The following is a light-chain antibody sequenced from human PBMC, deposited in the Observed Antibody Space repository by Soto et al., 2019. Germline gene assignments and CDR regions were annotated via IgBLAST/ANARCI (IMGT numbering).Light chain of an antibody. CDR3: QQYGRSHPWT. J-gene: IGKJ1*01. CDR1: QSVTSDY. Sequence: EIVLTQSPGTLSLSPGERATLSCRASQSVTSDYLAWYQHKPGQAPRLLIYSASSRATGIPDRFSGSGSGTDFTLTISRLEPEDFAVYYCQQYGRSHPWTFGQGTKV. V-gene: IGKV3-20*01. CDR2: SAS.